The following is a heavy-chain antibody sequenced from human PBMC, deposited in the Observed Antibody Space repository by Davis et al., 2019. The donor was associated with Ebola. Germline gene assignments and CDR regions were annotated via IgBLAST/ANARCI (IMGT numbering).Heavy chain of an antibody. J-gene: IGHJ6*02. V-gene: IGHV1-46*01. CDR1: GFTFSNYA. D-gene: IGHD6-13*01. CDR2: INPSGGST. Sequence: GESLKISCAASGFTFSNYAMHWVRQAPGQGLEWMGIINPSGGSTSYAQKFQGRVTMTRDTSTSTVYMELSSLRSEDTAVYYCAREEQQLVRSYYYGMDVWGQGTTVTVSS. CDR3: AREEQQLVRSYYYGMDV.